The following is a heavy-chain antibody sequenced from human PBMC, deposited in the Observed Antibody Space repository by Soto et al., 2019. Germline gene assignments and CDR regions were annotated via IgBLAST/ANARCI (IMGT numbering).Heavy chain of an antibody. CDR2: ISYDGNNK. Sequence: GGSLRLSCAASGFTFSSYGMHWVRQAPGKGLEWVALISYDGNNKYYVDSVKGRFTISRDNSKNTLYLQMDSLRAEDTAVYYCANGGKYGQVTPFAYWGQGTLVTVSS. J-gene: IGHJ4*02. D-gene: IGHD2-15*01. V-gene: IGHV3-30*18. CDR1: GFTFSSYG. CDR3: ANGGKYGQVTPFAY.